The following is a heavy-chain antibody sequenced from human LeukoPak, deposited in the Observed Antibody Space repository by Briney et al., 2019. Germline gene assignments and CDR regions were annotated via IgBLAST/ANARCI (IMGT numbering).Heavy chain of an antibody. CDR3: ARDLRDYYGSGSYQLDY. CDR2: IYHSGST. J-gene: IGHJ4*02. Sequence: KSSETLSLTCAVSGYSISSGYYRGWIRQPPGKGLEWIGSIYHSGSTYYNPSLKSRVTISVDTSKNQFSLKLSSVTAADTAVYYCARDLRDYYGSGSYQLDYWGQGTLVTVSS. CDR1: GYSISSGYY. V-gene: IGHV4-38-2*02. D-gene: IGHD3-10*01.